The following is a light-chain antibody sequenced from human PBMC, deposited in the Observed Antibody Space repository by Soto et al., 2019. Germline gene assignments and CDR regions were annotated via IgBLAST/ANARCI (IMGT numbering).Light chain of an antibody. CDR2: TVS. J-gene: IGLJ1*01. Sequence: QSALTQPASVSWSPGQSITISCTGTSSDVGANIFVSWYQQHPGKVPKLMIYTVSSRPSGVSQRFSGSKSGNTASPTISGLQAEDEADYYCSSFTTDSTYVFGTGTKVTVL. CDR3: SSFTTDSTYV. V-gene: IGLV2-14*01. CDR1: SSDVGANIF.